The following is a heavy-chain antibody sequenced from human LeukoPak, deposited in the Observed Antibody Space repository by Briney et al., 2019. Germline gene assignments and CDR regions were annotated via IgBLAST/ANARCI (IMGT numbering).Heavy chain of an antibody. D-gene: IGHD2-2*01. Sequence: GGSLRLSCAASGFTFSSYAMSWVRQAPGKGLEWVSVIYSGGSTYYADSVKGRFTISRDNSKNTLYLQMNSLRAEDTAVYYCARDNCSSTSCLFDYWGQGTLVTVSS. J-gene: IGHJ4*02. V-gene: IGHV3-66*01. CDR2: IYSGGST. CDR1: GFTFSSYA. CDR3: ARDNCSSTSCLFDY.